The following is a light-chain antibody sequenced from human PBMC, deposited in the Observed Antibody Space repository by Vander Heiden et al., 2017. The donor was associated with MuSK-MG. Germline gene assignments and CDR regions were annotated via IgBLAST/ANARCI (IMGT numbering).Light chain of an antibody. Sequence: EIVMTQSPATLSVSPGERATLSCRASQSASNNLAWYQQKPGQAPRLLIFGASTRANGIPDRFSGSGSGTEFTLTISSLQSEDFAVYYWQQDNNLLTFGGGTKVEIK. CDR3: QQDNNLLT. CDR1: QSASNN. CDR2: GAS. J-gene: IGKJ4*01. V-gene: IGKV3D-15*01.